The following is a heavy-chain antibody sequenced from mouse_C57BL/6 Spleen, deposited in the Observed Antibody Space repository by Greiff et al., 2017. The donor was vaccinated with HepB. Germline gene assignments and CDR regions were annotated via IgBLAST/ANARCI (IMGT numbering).Heavy chain of an antibody. D-gene: IGHD2-3*01. CDR3: ARNWGDDGYYVLMDY. CDR1: GFSLTSYA. Sequence: QVQLQQSGPGLVAPSQSLSITCTVSGFSLTSYAISWVRQPPGKGLEWLGVIWTGGGTNYNSALKSRLSISKDNSESQVFLKMNSLQTADTSRYYCARNWGDDGYYVLMDYWGQGTSVTVSS. CDR2: IWTGGGT. J-gene: IGHJ4*01. V-gene: IGHV2-9-1*01.